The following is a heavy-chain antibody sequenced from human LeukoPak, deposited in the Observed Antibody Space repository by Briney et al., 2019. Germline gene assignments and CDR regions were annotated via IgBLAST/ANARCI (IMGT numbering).Heavy chain of an antibody. CDR1: GGSFSGYY. CDR2: INHSGST. Sequence: SETLSLTCAVYGGSFSGYYWSWIRQPPGKGLEWIGEINHSGSTNYNPSLKSRVTISVDTPKNQFSLKLSSVTAADTAVYYCARDTYYYDSSGYCFDYWGQGTLVTVSS. D-gene: IGHD3-22*01. CDR3: ARDTYYYDSSGYCFDY. V-gene: IGHV4-34*01. J-gene: IGHJ4*02.